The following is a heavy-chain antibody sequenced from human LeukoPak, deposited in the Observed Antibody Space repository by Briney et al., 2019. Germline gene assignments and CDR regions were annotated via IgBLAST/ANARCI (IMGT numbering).Heavy chain of an antibody. CDR1: GGSISSRSYY. Sequence: SETLSLTCTVSGGSISSRSYYWGWIRQPPGKGLEWIGSIYYSGSTYYNPSLKSRVTISVDTSKNQFSLKLSSVTAADTAVYYCASQAYSSSRPEFDPWGQGTLVTVSS. V-gene: IGHV4-39*01. CDR3: ASQAYSSSRPEFDP. D-gene: IGHD6-13*01. J-gene: IGHJ5*02. CDR2: IYYSGST.